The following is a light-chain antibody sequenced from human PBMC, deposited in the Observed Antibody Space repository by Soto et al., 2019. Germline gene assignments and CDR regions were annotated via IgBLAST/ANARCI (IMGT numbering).Light chain of an antibody. V-gene: IGLV2-14*03. CDR3: CSYTSSTIYV. CDR1: SSDVGGYNY. Sequence: HSVLTQPASVSGSPGQSIAISCTGTSSDVGGYNYVSWYQQHPGKAPKLMIYDVTSRPSGVSDRFSGSKSGTTASLTISGLQAEDEADYYCCSYTSSTIYVFGTGTKVTVL. CDR2: DVT. J-gene: IGLJ1*01.